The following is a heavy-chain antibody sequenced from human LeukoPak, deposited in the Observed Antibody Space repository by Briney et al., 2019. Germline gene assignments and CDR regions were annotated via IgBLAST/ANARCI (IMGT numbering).Heavy chain of an antibody. J-gene: IGHJ4*02. CDR1: GFSFSTYW. CDR3: SRGDYSDMLFRF. CDR2: IKQDGSLK. D-gene: IGHD3-22*01. V-gene: IGHV3-7*04. Sequence: GGSLSLSCAASGFSFSTYWMGWVRQAPGKGLEWVANIKQDGSLKHYVDSVKGRSTISRDNAKNSLYLQMNSLRAEDTAVYYCSRGDYSDMLFRFWGQGTLVTVSA.